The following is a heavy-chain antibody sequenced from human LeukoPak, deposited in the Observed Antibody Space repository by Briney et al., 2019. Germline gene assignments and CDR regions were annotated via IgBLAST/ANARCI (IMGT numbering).Heavy chain of an antibody. CDR3: ASGIAVAGTAWYFDY. D-gene: IGHD6-19*01. J-gene: IGHJ4*02. V-gene: IGHV7-4-1*02. Sequence: ASVKVSCKASGYTFTSYAMNWVRQAPGQGLEWMGWINTNTGNPTYAQGFTGRFVFSLDTSVSTAYLQISSLKAEDTAVYYCASGIAVAGTAWYFDYWGQGTLVTVSS. CDR2: INTNTGNP. CDR1: GYTFTSYA.